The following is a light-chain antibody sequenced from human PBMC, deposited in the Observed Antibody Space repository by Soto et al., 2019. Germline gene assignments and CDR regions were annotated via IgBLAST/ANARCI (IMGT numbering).Light chain of an antibody. J-gene: IGLJ1*01. CDR3: AAWDDSLSGFYV. CDR1: SSNIGSNH. CDR2: SSN. Sequence: QSVLTQPPSASGTPGQRVIISCSGSSSNIGSNHVYWYQQFPGTAPRLLIYSSNQRPSGVPDRFSGSKSGTSASLAISGLRSEDEDDYYCAAWDDSLSGFYVFGTGTKLTVL. V-gene: IGLV1-47*02.